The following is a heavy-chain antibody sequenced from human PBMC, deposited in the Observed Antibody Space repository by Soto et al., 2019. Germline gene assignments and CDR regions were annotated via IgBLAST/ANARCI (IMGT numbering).Heavy chain of an antibody. CDR1: GGSFSGYY. CDR3: ARVPGDILTGYFDY. Sequence: SETLSLTCSIYGGSFSGYYWSWIRQPPGKGLEWIGEINHSGSTNYNPSLKSRVTISVDTSNNQFSLKLSSVTAADTAVYYCARVPGDILTGYFDYWGQGTPVTVSS. J-gene: IGHJ4*02. CDR2: INHSGST. V-gene: IGHV4-34*01. D-gene: IGHD3-9*01.